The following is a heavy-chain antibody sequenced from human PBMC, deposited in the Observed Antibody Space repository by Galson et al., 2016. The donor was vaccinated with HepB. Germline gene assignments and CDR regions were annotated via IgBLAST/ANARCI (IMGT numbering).Heavy chain of an antibody. D-gene: IGHD2-2*01. CDR1: GFTFSSYA. CDR3: ARTGPTRSKRDLRH. J-gene: IGHJ4*02. CDR2: ISDSGNNT. Sequence: SLRLSCASSGFTFSSYAMTWVRQAPGKGLEWVSVISDSGNNTYYADSVKGRFTISRDNSKNTLYLQMNSLGVDDTAVYYCARTGPTRSKRDLRHWGQGTLVIVSS. V-gene: IGHV3-23*01.